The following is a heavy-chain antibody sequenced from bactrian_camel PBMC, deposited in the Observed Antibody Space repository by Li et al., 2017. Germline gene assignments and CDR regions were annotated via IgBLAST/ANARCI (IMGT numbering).Heavy chain of an antibody. CDR1: GFTFSTYY. CDR2: ITSDGSNT. V-gene: IGHV3-2*01. J-gene: IGHJ4*01. Sequence: VQLVESGGGLVQPGGSLRLSCAASGFTFSTYYMSWVRQAPGKGLEWVSSITSDGSNTYYADSVKGRFTISLDNAKNTLYLEMNSLRPEDTAMYYCAASLGKTYCSAAFFLSRLRPNFGFMGQGTQVTVS. D-gene: IGHD1*01.